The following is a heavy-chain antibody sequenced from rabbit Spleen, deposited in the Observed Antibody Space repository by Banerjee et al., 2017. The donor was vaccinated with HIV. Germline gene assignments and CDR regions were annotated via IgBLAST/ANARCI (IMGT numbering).Heavy chain of an antibody. V-gene: IGHV1S43*01. CDR1: GFDFNKYYY. J-gene: IGHJ4*01. CDR3: ARDSASVVGWNFNL. Sequence: QEQLVESGGGLVQPEGSLTLTCKASGFDFNKYYYMCWVRQAPGKGLEWIGIIYAAKGSTDYASWVNGRFTISSDNAQSTVDLKMTSLTAADMATYFCARDSASVVGWNFNLWGPGTLVTVS. CDR2: IYAAKGST. D-gene: IGHD1-1*01.